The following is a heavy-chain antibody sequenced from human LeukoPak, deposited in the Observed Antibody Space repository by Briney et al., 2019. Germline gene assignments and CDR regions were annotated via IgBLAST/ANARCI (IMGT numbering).Heavy chain of an antibody. CDR2: IRYDGSNK. J-gene: IGHJ4*02. D-gene: IGHD3-10*01. V-gene: IGHV3-30*02. Sequence: PGGSLRLSCAASGFTFSSYGMHWVRQAPGKGLEWVAFIRYDGSNKYYADSVKGRFTISRDNSKNTVYLQMNSLRAEDTAVYYCAKDELWFGELLPFDYWGQGTLVTVSS. CDR1: GFTFSSYG. CDR3: AKDELWFGELLPFDY.